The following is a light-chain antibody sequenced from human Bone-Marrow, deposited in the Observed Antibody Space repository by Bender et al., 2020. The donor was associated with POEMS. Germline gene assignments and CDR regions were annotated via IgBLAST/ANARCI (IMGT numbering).Light chain of an antibody. J-gene: IGLJ2*01. V-gene: IGLV2-18*02. CDR2: EVS. CDR1: SSDVGSYNR. Sequence: LTQPPSVSGSPGQSVTISCTGTSSDVGSYNRVSWYQQPPGTAPKLMIYEVSNRPSGVPDRFSGSKSGNTASLTISGLQAEDEADYYCSSYTSSSTVLFGGGTKLTVL. CDR3: SSYTSSSTVL.